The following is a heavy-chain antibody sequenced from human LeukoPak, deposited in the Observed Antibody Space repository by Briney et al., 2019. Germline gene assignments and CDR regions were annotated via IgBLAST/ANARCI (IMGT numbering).Heavy chain of an antibody. Sequence: GGSLRLSCAASGFTFSSYNLNWVRQAPGKGLELVSSISSSGNYIYYADSVKGRFTISRDNAENSLYLQMNSLRAEDTAVYYCARDKSAYDSSGYVWGQGTLVTVSS. CDR3: ARDKSAYDSSGYV. CDR2: ISSSGNYI. J-gene: IGHJ4*02. D-gene: IGHD3-22*01. V-gene: IGHV3-21*01. CDR1: GFTFSSYN.